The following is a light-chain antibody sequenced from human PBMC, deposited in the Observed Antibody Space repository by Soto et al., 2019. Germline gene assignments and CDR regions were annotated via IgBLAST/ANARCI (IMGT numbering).Light chain of an antibody. CDR2: AAF. V-gene: IGKV1-12*01. CDR3: QQANSLPPS. J-gene: IGKJ4*01. CDR1: QDISSW. Sequence: DIQMTQSPSSVSASVGDRVSITCRASQDISSWLAWYQQKPGEAPKLLIYAAFSLQSGVPSRFSGGGSGTYFTLTISSLQPEDYATYFCQQANSLPPSFGGGTKVEIK.